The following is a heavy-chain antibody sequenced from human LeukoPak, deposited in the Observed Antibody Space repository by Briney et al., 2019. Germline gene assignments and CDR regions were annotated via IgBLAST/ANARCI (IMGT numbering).Heavy chain of an antibody. V-gene: IGHV3-64D*06. CDR2: ISPNGGST. Sequence: GGSLRLSCSASGFTFSAYAMHWVRQAPGKGLEYVSAISPNGGSTYYADSVKGRFTISRGNSKNTLYLQMSSLRVEDTAVYYCARGSYYNMDVWGQGTTVTVSS. CDR3: ARGSYYNMDV. J-gene: IGHJ6*02. CDR1: GFTFSAYA.